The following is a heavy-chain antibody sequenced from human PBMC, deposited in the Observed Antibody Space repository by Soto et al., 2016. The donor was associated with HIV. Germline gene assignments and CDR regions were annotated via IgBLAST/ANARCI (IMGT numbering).Heavy chain of an antibody. D-gene: IGHD5-12*01. V-gene: IGHV4-38-2*02. Sequence: QVQLQESGPGLVKPSETLSLSCSVSGYSISRGYYWGWIRQSPRKGLEWIASIYHNGHTYSNPSLKSRVTISADASRNQFYLRLTSVTAADTATYFXARVAPLSAIYYFDYVGPRD. CDR2: IYHNGHT. CDR1: GYSISRGYY. J-gene: IGHJ4*03. CDR3: ARVAPLSAIYYFDY.